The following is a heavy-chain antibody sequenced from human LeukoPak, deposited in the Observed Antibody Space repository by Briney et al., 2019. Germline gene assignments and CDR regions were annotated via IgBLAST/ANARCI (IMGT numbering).Heavy chain of an antibody. D-gene: IGHD3-3*01. J-gene: IGHJ6*03. CDR1: GFTFSSFV. V-gene: IGHV3-30*03. CDR3: ARNYDYWSGPYYMDV. CDR2: MSFDGSNK. Sequence: GRSLRLSCAASGFTFSSFVMHWVRQAPGKGLEWVALMSFDGSNKDYVDSVKGRFTISRDNSKNTLYLQMNSLRAEDTAVYYCARNYDYWSGPYYMDVWGKRTTVTVSS.